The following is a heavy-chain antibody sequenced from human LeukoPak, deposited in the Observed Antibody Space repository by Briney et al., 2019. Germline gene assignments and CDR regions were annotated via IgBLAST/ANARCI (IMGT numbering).Heavy chain of an antibody. D-gene: IGHD1-26*01. CDR2: IYSGGST. CDR1: GFTVSSNY. J-gene: IGHJ4*02. CDR3: AGSGSYYLFDY. Sequence: PGGSLRLSRAASGFTVSSNYMSWVRQAPGKGLEWVSVIYSGGSTYYADSVKGRFTISRDNSKNTLCLQMNSLRAEDMAVYYCAGSGSYYLFDYWGQGTLVTVSS. V-gene: IGHV3-66*01.